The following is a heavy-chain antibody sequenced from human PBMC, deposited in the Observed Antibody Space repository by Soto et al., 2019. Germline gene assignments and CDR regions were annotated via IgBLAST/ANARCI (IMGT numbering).Heavy chain of an antibody. CDR2: FDPEDGET. V-gene: IGHV1-24*01. D-gene: IGHD3-22*01. CDR3: ATDSSGYNYNWFEP. Sequence: ASVKVSCKVSGYTLTELSMHWVRQAPGKGLEWMGGFDPEDGETIYAQKFQGRVTMTEDTSTDTAYMELSSLRSEDTAVYYCATDSSGYNYNWFEPWGQGTLDSVSS. CDR1: GYTLTELS. J-gene: IGHJ5*02.